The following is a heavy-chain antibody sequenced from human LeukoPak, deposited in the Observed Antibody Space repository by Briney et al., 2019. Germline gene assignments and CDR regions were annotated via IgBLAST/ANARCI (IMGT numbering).Heavy chain of an antibody. V-gene: IGHV1-18*01. J-gene: IGHJ4*02. CDR3: ARVCTNGVCGGFDY. D-gene: IGHD2-8*01. CDR1: GYTFTSYG. Sequence: GGLVKVSRKASGYTFTSYGISWVRQAPGQGLEWMGWISAYNGNTNYAQKLQGRVTMTTDTSTSTAYMELRSLRSDDTAVYYCARVCTNGVCGGFDYWGQGTLVTVSS. CDR2: ISAYNGNT.